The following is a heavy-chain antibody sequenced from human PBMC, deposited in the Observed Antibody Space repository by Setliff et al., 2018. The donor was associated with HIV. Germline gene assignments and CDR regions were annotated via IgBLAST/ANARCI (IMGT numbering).Heavy chain of an antibody. CDR1: GGSMNSYY. J-gene: IGHJ5*02. D-gene: IGHD3-10*01. CDR3: ARTRSGTYYGEMNWFDP. Sequence: SETLSLTCTVSGGSMNSYYWNWIRQPPGKGLEWIGYIYYSGSTNYNPSLKSRVTISVDTSKNQFSLKLSSVTAADTAVYYCARTRSGTYYGEMNWFDPWGQGILVTVSS. V-gene: IGHV4-59*08. CDR2: IYYSGST.